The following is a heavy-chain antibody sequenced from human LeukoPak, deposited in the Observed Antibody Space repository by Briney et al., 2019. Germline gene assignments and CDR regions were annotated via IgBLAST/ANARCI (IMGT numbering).Heavy chain of an antibody. V-gene: IGHV3-30*18. CDR3: TKDMGPSGLGSGWSFDY. J-gene: IGHJ4*02. D-gene: IGHD6-19*01. CDR2: ISYAGRPD. CDR1: GFTFSSYA. Sequence: GGSLRLSCAASGFTFSSYAVHWVRQATGKGLEWVAIISYAGRPDYPADSVKRCFTISRDNTKNTLYLQITILTAENTAVYYCTKDMGPSGLGSGWSFDYWGQGTLVTVSS.